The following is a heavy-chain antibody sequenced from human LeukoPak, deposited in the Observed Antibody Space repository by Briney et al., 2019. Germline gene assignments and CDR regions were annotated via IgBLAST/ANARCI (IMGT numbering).Heavy chain of an antibody. V-gene: IGHV1-3*01. J-gene: IGHJ4*02. CDR2: INAGNGDT. CDR3: ARDSRYTSGWFGYSDS. Sequence: ASVKVSCKASGYTFNANVIHWVRQGPGQSLEWVGCINAGNGDTTYSQKFQGRVTIARDTSASTAYMELNSLRSEDTAVYYCARDSRYTSGWFGYSDSWGQGTLVTVSS. D-gene: IGHD6-19*01. CDR1: GYTFNANV.